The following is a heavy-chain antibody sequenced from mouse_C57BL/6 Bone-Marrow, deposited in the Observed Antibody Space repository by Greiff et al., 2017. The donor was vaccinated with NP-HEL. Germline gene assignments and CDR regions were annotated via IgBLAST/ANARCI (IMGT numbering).Heavy chain of an antibody. J-gene: IGHJ3*01. D-gene: IGHD3-2*02. CDR3: TRSLQLRLRFFAY. CDR1: GYTFTDYE. V-gene: IGHV1-15*01. CDR2: IDPETGGT. Sequence: QVQLKESGAELVRPGASVTLSCKASGYTFTDYEMHWVKQTPVHGLEWIGAIDPETGGTAYNQKFKGKAILTADKSSSTAYMALRSLTSEDSAVYYCTRSLQLRLRFFAYWGQGTLVTVSA.